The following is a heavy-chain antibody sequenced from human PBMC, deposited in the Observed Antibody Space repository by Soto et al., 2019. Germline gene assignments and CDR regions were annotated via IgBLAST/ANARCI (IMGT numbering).Heavy chain of an antibody. V-gene: IGHV3-30*18. CDR1: GFTFSIYG. D-gene: IGHD1-26*01. CDR2: ISYDGSRK. J-gene: IGHJ4*02. CDR3: TKVYNGSFPRPFNY. Sequence: PGGSLRLSCAAAGFTFSIYGMHWVRQAPGKGLEWVAYISYDGSRKFYADSVKGRFSLSRDNSKNTLFLQMNSLRLDDTAIYYCTKVYNGSFPRPFNYWGQGSLVTVSS.